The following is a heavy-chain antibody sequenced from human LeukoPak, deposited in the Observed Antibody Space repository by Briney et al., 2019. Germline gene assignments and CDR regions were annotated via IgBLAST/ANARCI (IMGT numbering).Heavy chain of an antibody. CDR3: AREVTMVRGVIIMNYYYYYMDV. J-gene: IGHJ6*03. D-gene: IGHD3-10*01. CDR2: INPSGDNT. Sequence: ASVKVSCKASGYTFTSNFMHWVRQAPGQGLEWMGIINPSGDNTWYAQKFQGRVTMTRDMATSTDYMEVSSLRSEDTAVYYCAREVTMVRGVIIMNYYYYYMDVWGKGTTVTISS. V-gene: IGHV1-46*01. CDR1: GYTFTSNF.